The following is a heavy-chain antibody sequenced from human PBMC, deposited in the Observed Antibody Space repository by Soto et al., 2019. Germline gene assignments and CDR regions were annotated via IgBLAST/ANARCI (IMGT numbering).Heavy chain of an antibody. Sequence: QVQLVESGGGVIQPGRSLRLSCAASGFRFSNNGMHWIRQAPGKGLEWVAIISYDGSKKYYADSVKGRFTISRDNSKNTLYLQMNSLRVEDTAVYYCAKDRVESGLGEIDYWGQGTLVTVSS. J-gene: IGHJ4*02. CDR1: GFRFSNNG. CDR2: ISYDGSKK. V-gene: IGHV3-30*18. CDR3: AKDRVESGLGEIDY. D-gene: IGHD3-16*01.